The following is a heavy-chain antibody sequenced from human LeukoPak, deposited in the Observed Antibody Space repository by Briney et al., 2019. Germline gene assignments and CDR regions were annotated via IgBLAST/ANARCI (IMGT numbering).Heavy chain of an antibody. CDR3: ARGFSYGYSDY. J-gene: IGHJ4*02. CDR1: GFTFSSST. CDR2: ISSSSNYI. Sequence: GGSLRLSCAASGFTFSSSTMNWVRQAPGKGLEWVSSISSSSNYIYYADSVKGRFTISRDNAKNSLYLQMNSLRADDTAVYYCARGFSYGYSDYRGQGTLVTVSS. V-gene: IGHV3-21*01. D-gene: IGHD5-18*01.